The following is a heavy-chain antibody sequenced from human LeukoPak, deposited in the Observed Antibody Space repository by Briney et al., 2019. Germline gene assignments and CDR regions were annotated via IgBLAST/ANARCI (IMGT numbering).Heavy chain of an antibody. CDR2: ISYDGSNK. CDR1: GFTFSSYA. J-gene: IGHJ4*02. V-gene: IGHV3-30-3*01. D-gene: IGHD3-10*01. CDR3: ARDLVRGVIFGCYNY. Sequence: GGSLRLSCAASGFTFSSYAMHWVRQAPGKGLEWVAVISYDGSNKYHADSVKGRFTISRDNSKNTLYLQMNSLRAEDTAVYYCARDLVRGVIFGCYNYWGQGTLVTVSS.